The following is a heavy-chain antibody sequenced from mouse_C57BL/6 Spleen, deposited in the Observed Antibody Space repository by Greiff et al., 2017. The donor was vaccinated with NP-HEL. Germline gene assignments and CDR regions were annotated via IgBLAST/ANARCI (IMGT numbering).Heavy chain of an antibody. V-gene: IGHV1-82*01. Sequence: QVQLQQSGPELVKPGASVKISCKASGYAFSSSWMNWVKQRPGQGLEWIGRIYPGGGDTNYNGKFKGKATLTADKSSSTAYMQLSSLTSEDSAVYFCARRPMDYWGQGTSVTVAS. CDR1: GYAFSSSW. J-gene: IGHJ4*01. CDR2: IYPGGGDT. CDR3: ARRPMDY.